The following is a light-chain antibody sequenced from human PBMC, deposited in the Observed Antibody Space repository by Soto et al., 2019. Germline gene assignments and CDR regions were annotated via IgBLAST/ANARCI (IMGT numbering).Light chain of an antibody. CDR2: GAS. J-gene: IGKJ1*01. CDR3: QQYHIWPPWT. Sequence: EVVMTQSPATLSVSPGERATLSCRASQSVSNNLAWYQQKPGQAPRLLIYGASTRATGIPARFSGRGSGTDFSLTISGLQSKDFVLYYCQQYHIWPPWTFGQGTKVEV. V-gene: IGKV3-15*01. CDR1: QSVSNN.